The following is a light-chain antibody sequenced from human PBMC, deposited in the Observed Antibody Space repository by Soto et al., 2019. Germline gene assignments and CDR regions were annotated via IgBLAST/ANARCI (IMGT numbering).Light chain of an antibody. Sequence: EIVLTQSPGSLSLSPGERATLSCRASQSVDSTFFDWYQKKPGQAPRLLMYGVYKRATGIPDRFSGSGSGTDFTLTISRLEPEDFAVYYCQQYMSSVTFGQGTRVEIK. CDR1: QSVDSTF. J-gene: IGKJ1*01. CDR2: GVY. V-gene: IGKV3-20*01. CDR3: QQYMSSVT.